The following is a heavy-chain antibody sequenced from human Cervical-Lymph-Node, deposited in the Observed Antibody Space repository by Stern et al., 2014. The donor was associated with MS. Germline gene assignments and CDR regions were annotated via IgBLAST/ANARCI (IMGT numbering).Heavy chain of an antibody. D-gene: IGHD3-3*02. CDR1: GFTFPHYW. Sequence: EVQLVESGGGLVQPGGSLRLSCAASGFTFPHYWMHCVRHPPVKHPICISRIDIAGSATSYADSVKGRFTISRDNAKNTLYLQMNGLRAEDTAVYYCGRDPLHYWVDYWGQGALVTVSS. CDR3: GRDPLHYWVDY. J-gene: IGHJ4*02. V-gene: IGHV3-74*01. CDR2: IDIAGSAT.